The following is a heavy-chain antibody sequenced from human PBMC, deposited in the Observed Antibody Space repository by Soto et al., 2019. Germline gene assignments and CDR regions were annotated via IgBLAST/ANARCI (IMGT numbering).Heavy chain of an antibody. CDR1: GFAFSSHP. D-gene: IGHD6-6*01. V-gene: IGHV3-23*01. J-gene: IGHJ3*02. CDR3: ARRAFGSSRSFDI. CDR2: ISDSGGLT. Sequence: GGSLRLSCAASGFAFSSHPMSWVRQAPERGLEWVSGISDSGGLTYNADSVKGRFTISRDNSKNTLYLQMNSLRAEDTALYYCARRAFGSSRSFDIWGQGTMVTVSS.